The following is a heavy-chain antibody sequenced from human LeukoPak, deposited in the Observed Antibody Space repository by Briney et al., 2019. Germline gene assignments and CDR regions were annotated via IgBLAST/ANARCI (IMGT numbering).Heavy chain of an antibody. CDR2: IVVGSGNT. J-gene: IGHJ6*02. Sequence: SVKVSCKASGFTFTSSAVQWVRQARGQRLEWIGWIVVGSGNTNYAQKFQERVTITRVMSTSTAYMELSSLRSEDTAVYYCAAEGCSSTSCYYYYGMDVWGQGTTVTVSS. CDR1: GFTFTSSA. V-gene: IGHV1-58*01. CDR3: AAEGCSSTSCYYYYGMDV. D-gene: IGHD2-2*01.